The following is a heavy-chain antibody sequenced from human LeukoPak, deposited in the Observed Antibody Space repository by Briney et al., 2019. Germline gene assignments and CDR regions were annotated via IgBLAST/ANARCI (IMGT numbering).Heavy chain of an antibody. J-gene: IGHJ4*02. CDR3: ARAVGDYGDYYFDY. Sequence: PSETLSLTCAVYGGSFSGYYWSWIRQPPGKGLGWIGYIYYSGSTNYNPSLKSRVTISVDTSKNQFSLKLSSVTAADTAVYYCARAVGDYGDYYFDYWGQGTLVTVSS. V-gene: IGHV4-59*01. CDR2: IYYSGST. D-gene: IGHD4-17*01. CDR1: GGSFSGYY.